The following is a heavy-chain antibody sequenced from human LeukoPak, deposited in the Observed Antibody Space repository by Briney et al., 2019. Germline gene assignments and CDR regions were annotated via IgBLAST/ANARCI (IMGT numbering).Heavy chain of an antibody. CDR3: ARDFSSWYERPHTGFDY. V-gene: IGHV1-69*13. CDR1: GGTFSSYA. Sequence: ASVKVSCKASGGTFSSYAISWVRQAPGQGLEWMGGIIPIFGTANYAQKFQGRVTITADESTSTAYMELSSLRSEDTAVYYCARDFSSWYERPHTGFDYWGQGTLVTVSS. CDR2: IIPIFGTA. D-gene: IGHD6-13*01. J-gene: IGHJ4*02.